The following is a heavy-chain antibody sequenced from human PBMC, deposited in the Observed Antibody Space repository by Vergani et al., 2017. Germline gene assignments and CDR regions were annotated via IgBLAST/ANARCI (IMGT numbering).Heavy chain of an antibody. Sequence: EVQLLESGGGSAQPGESLRLSCVASGFTFTAHGLNWVRQAPGKGLEWVSGISGQNFRTHYADSVKGRFTISRDDSKNTVYLQINSLRADDTAVYYCVRGGLATIYNWFDPWGQGTLVTVSS. V-gene: IGHV3-23*01. CDR2: ISGQNFRT. J-gene: IGHJ5*01. D-gene: IGHD5-24*01. CDR1: GFTFTAHG. CDR3: VRGGLATIYNWFDP.